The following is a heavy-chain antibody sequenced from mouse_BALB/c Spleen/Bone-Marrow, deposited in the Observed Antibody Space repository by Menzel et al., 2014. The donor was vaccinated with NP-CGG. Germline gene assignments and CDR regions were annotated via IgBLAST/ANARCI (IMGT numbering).Heavy chain of an antibody. D-gene: IGHD1-1*02. CDR3: ARRGNYGHAMDY. Sequence: VQLQQSGPEVVKPGASVKIPCKTSGYTFTGYNADWMKQSQGKSLEWIGDINPNNGGTIYNQKFKGKATLTVDKSSSTAYIELRSLTSEDTAVYYCARRGNYGHAMDYWGQGTSVTVSS. CDR1: GYTFTGYN. CDR2: INPNNGGT. V-gene: IGHV1-18*01. J-gene: IGHJ4*01.